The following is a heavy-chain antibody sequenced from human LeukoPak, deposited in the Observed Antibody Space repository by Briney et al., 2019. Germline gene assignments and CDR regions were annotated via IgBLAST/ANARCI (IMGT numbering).Heavy chain of an antibody. CDR2: IIPIFGTA. V-gene: IGHV1-69*05. Sequence: EASVKVSCKASGGTFSSYAISWVRQAPGQGLEWMGRIIPIFGTANYAQKFQGRVTITTDESTSTAYMELSSLRSEDTAVYYCAGRGVVVTAGIAEYFQHWGQGTLVTVSS. CDR1: GGTFSSYA. D-gene: IGHD2-21*02. CDR3: AGRGVVVTAGIAEYFQH. J-gene: IGHJ1*01.